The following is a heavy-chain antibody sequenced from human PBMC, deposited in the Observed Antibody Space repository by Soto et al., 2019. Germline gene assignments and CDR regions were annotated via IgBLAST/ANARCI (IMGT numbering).Heavy chain of an antibody. J-gene: IGHJ4*02. Sequence: QVQLVESGGRVVRPGTSLRLSCAASGFSFNTYGMHWVRRAPGKGLEWLAVIAYDGRKNYSADSVKGRFTISRDNSKNTLYLQMNSLRPDDTAVYYCARAKFEWELIEIDYWGQGTLVTVSS. CDR2: IAYDGRKN. D-gene: IGHD1-26*01. CDR3: ARAKFEWELIEIDY. V-gene: IGHV3-30*03. CDR1: GFSFNTYG.